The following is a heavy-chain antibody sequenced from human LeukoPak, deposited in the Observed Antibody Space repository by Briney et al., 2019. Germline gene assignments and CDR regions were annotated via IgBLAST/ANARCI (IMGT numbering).Heavy chain of an antibody. Sequence: SETLSLTCTVSGGSISSSSYYWGWIRQPPGKGLEWIGSIYCSGSTYYNPSLKSRVTISVDTSKNQFSLKLSSVTAADTAVYYCARFRIAAAGTVIWFDPWGQGTLVTVSS. J-gene: IGHJ5*02. D-gene: IGHD6-13*01. CDR3: ARFRIAAAGTVIWFDP. CDR1: GGSISSSSYY. CDR2: IYCSGST. V-gene: IGHV4-39*01.